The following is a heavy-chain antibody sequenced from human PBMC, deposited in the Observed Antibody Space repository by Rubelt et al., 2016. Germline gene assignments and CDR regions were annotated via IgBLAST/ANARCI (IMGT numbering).Heavy chain of an antibody. CDR1: GYTFTSYG. Sequence: QVQLVQSGAEVKKPGASVKVSCKASGYTFTSYGISWVRQAPGQGLEWMGWISAYNGNTKYARRLQGRVTMTTETSTSTAYMELRSLGSDDTAVYYCARTQYSLAYLGYWGQGTLVTVSS. D-gene: IGHD5-18*01. CDR2: ISAYNGNT. J-gene: IGHJ4*02. CDR3: ARTQYSLAYLGY. V-gene: IGHV1-18*01.